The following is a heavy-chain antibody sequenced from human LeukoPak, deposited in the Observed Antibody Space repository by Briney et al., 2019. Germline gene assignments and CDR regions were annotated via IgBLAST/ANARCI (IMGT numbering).Heavy chain of an antibody. Sequence: QPGGSLRLSCAGSGFTFSSYAMSWVRQAPGEGLEWVSGISDTGATTYDADSVKGRFTISRDNSRSTLYLQMNSLRAEDTALYYCAKDTSIGRYCTNGVCSPFDYWGQGTLVTVSS. D-gene: IGHD2-8*01. J-gene: IGHJ4*02. V-gene: IGHV3-23*01. CDR3: AKDTSIGRYCTNGVCSPFDY. CDR2: ISDTGATT. CDR1: GFTFSSYA.